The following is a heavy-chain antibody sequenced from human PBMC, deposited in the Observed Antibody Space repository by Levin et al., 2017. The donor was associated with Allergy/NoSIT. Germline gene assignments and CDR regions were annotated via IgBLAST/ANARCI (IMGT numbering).Heavy chain of an antibody. CDR1: GYTFTSYY. CDR2: INPSGGST. D-gene: IGHD5-12*01. V-gene: IGHV1-46*01. CDR3: AREGEVATIQYYFDY. Sequence: WASVKVSCKASGYTFTSYYMHWVRQAPGQGLEWMGIINPSGGSTSYAQKFQGRVTMTRDTSTSTVYMELSSLRSEDTAVYYCAREGEVATIQYYFDYWGQGTLVTVSS. J-gene: IGHJ4*02.